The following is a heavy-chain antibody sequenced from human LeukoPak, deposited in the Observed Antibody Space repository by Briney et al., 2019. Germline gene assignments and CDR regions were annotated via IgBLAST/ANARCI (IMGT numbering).Heavy chain of an antibody. D-gene: IGHD6-19*01. CDR1: GGSISSYY. V-gene: IGHV4-59*01. J-gene: IGHJ4*02. Sequence: SETLSLTCTVSGGSISSYYWSWIRQPPGKGLEWIGYIYYSGSTNYNPCLKSRVTISVDTSKNQFSLKLSSVTAADTAVYYCARGDSGLYFDWGQGTLVTVSS. CDR3: ARGDSGLYFD. CDR2: IYYSGST.